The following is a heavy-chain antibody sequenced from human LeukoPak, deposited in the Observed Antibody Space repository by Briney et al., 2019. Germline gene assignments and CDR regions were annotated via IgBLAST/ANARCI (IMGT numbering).Heavy chain of an antibody. J-gene: IGHJ4*02. D-gene: IGHD2/OR15-2a*01. CDR1: GFTFSSYA. CDR3: ARDLSSPNGPFDY. Sequence: GGSLRLSCAASGFTFSSYAMHWVRQAPGKGLEWVALISYDGNNKYYADSVKGRFTISRDNSKNTLYLQMNSLRPEDTAIYYCARDLSSPNGPFDYWGQGTLVTVSS. V-gene: IGHV3-30*04. CDR2: ISYDGNNK.